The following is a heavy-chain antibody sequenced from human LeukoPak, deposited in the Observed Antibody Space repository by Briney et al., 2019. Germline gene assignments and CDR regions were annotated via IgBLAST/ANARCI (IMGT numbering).Heavy chain of an antibody. Sequence: KPSETLSLTCAVSGYSISSGYYWGWIRQPPGKGLARIGSIYHSGSTYYNPSLKSRVTISVDTSKNQFSLKLSSVTAADTAVYYCARTSRKQGYYFDYWGQGTLVTVSS. V-gene: IGHV4-38-2*01. CDR2: IYHSGST. CDR3: ARTSRKQGYYFDY. D-gene: IGHD1-14*01. J-gene: IGHJ4*02. CDR1: GYSISSGYY.